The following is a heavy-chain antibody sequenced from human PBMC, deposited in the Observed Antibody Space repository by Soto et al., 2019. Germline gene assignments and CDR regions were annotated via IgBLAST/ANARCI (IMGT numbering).Heavy chain of an antibody. CDR3: VRNMDYYYGRGSGNGHGV. Sequence: VRLVQSGAEVKEPGDSVRVSCEASGYTFTAYHIHWVRQAPGQGLEWMGWINPKFGDTGYAQDFQGRVSMTSDMSISTVYMELSRLTSDDTAIYYCVRNMDYYYGRGSGNGHGVWGQGTTVTVFS. CDR1: GYTFTAYH. J-gene: IGHJ6*02. D-gene: IGHD3-10*02. V-gene: IGHV1-2*02. CDR2: INPKFGDT.